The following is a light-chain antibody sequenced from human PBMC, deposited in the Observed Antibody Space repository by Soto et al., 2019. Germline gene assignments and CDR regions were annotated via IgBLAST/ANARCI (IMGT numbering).Light chain of an antibody. V-gene: IGKV2-28*01. CDR2: LGS. CDR1: QSLLHSNGYNY. J-gene: IGKJ1*01. Sequence: DIVMTQSPLSLSVTPGEPASISCRSSQSLLHSNGYNYLDWYLQRPGQSPQLLIYLGSNRASGVPDRFSGSGSGTDFTLKISRVEAEDVGVYYCMQALVSWTFGQGTKVEIK. CDR3: MQALVSWT.